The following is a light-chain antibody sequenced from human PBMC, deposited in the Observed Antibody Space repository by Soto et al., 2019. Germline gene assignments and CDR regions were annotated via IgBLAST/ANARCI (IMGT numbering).Light chain of an antibody. J-gene: IGKJ1*01. CDR3: MQGTHWPWT. CDR2: KVS. Sequence: DVVMTQSPLSLPVTLGQPASISCRSSQSLVSSDGNTYLIWFQQRPGQSPRRLIYKVSNRDSGVPDRFSGSGSGTDFTLEISRVEAEDFGVYYCMQGTHWPWTFGQGTKVEIK. CDR1: QSLVSSDGNTY. V-gene: IGKV2-30*01.